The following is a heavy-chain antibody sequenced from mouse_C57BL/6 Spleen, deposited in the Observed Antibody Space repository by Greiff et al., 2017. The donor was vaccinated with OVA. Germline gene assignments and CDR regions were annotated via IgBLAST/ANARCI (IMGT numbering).Heavy chain of an antibody. CDR3: ARGRYGYYFDY. J-gene: IGHJ2*01. D-gene: IGHD2-10*02. CDR1: GFTFSDYG. CDR2: ISSGSSPI. Sequence: DVQLVESGGGLVKPGGSLKLSCAASGFTFSDYGMHWVRQAPEKGLEWVAYISSGSSPIYYADTVKGRFTISRDNAKNTLFLQMTSLRSEDTAMYYCARGRYGYYFDYWGQGTTLTVSS. V-gene: IGHV5-17*01.